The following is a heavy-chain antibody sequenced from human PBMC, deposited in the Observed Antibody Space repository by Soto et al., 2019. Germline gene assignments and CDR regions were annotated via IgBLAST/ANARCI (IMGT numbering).Heavy chain of an antibody. V-gene: IGHV1-18*04. J-gene: IGHJ4*02. Sequence: QVQLVQSGAEVKKPGASVKVSCKASGYTFTSYGISWVRQAPGQGLEWMGWISAYNGNTNYAQKLQGRVTMTTDTPRSTAYMGLRGLRSDDTAVYYCARDGVLGYCCSTSCYNYFDYWGQGTLVAVSA. D-gene: IGHD2-2*02. CDR1: GYTFTSYG. CDR2: ISAYNGNT. CDR3: ARDGVLGYCCSTSCYNYFDY.